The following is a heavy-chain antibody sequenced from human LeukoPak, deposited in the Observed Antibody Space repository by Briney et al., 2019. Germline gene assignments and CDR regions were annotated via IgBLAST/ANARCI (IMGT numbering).Heavy chain of an antibody. J-gene: IGHJ4*02. CDR2: IFYDGSS. Sequence: SETLSLTCTVSSGSIRNSNYYWGWIRQPPGKGLEWIGSIFYDGSSDYNPSLKSRVTMLLDTSKNHISLKLTSVTAADTAIYFCARASETAMITLWGQGTLVTVSS. CDR1: SGSIRNSNYY. CDR3: ARASETAMITL. D-gene: IGHD5-18*01. V-gene: IGHV4-39*02.